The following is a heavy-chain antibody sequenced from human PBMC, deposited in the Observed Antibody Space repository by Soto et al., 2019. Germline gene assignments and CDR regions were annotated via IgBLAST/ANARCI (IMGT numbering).Heavy chain of an antibody. CDR1: GCCLSGDY. J-gene: IGHJ2*01. D-gene: IGHD3-3*01. CDR3: AGERYRFWRGPFDL. Sequence: SETLSLTRTVSGCCLSGDYLTLVRPPPGKGLEWIGYLSYTGNTNYQNPSLKGRASISVDTSKNQFSLELRSVTAADTAVYYCAGERYRFWRGPFDLWGRGTLVTVSS. CDR2: LSYTGNT. V-gene: IGHV4-59*12.